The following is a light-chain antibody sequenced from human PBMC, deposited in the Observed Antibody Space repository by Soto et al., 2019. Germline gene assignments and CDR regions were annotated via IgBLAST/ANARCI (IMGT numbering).Light chain of an antibody. CDR1: SGDVGGFNY. Sequence: QAVLTQPASVSGSPGQSITISCTGTSGDVGGFNYVSWYQHHPDKAPKLIIYEVSNRPSGVSNRFSGSKSGNMASLTISGPRLEEEAAYNSTSFPAKRPGVFAEGTK. V-gene: IGLV2-14*01. CDR3: TSFPAKRPGV. CDR2: EVS. J-gene: IGLJ3*02.